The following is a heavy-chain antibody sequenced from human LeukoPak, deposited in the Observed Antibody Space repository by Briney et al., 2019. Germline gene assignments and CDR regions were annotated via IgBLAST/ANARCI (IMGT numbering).Heavy chain of an antibody. CDR3: ARGIVVVTAIRFVVWFDP. CDR1: GGSISSSNW. V-gene: IGHV4-4*02. D-gene: IGHD2-21*02. CDR2: IYHSGST. J-gene: IGHJ5*02. Sequence: PSGTLSLTCAVSGGSISSSNWWSWVRQPPGKGLEWVGEIYHSGSTNYNPSLKSRVTISVDKSKNQFSLKLSSVTAADTAVYYCARGIVVVTAIRFVVWFDPWGQGTLVTVSS.